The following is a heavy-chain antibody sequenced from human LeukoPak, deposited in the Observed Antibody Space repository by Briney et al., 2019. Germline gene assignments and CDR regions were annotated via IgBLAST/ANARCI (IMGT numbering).Heavy chain of an antibody. CDR2: ISSSSSTI. CDR1: GFTFSSYS. Sequence: PGGSLRLSCAASGFTFSSYSMNWVRQAPGKGLEWVSYISSSSSTIYYVDSVKGRFTISRDNAKNSLYLQMNSLRAEDTAVYYCARVRISGGSCKGACGGMDVWGQGTTVTVSS. CDR3: ARVRISGGSCKGACGGMDV. V-gene: IGHV3-48*04. D-gene: IGHD2-15*01. J-gene: IGHJ6*02.